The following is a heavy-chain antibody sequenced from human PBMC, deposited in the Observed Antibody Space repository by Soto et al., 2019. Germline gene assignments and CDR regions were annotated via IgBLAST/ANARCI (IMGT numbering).Heavy chain of an antibody. D-gene: IGHD4-17*01. Sequence: SLSLTCAVCGGRITSGCYSGSWIRQPPGKGLEWIGYIYHSGGTYYNPSLKSRVTLSIDRTKKQFSLKLKSVTAADTAVYFCARTMTTSGWFDPWGQGTLVTVSS. V-gene: IGHV4-30-2*01. J-gene: IGHJ5*02. CDR3: ARTMTTSGWFDP. CDR2: IYHSGGT. CDR1: GGRITSGCYS.